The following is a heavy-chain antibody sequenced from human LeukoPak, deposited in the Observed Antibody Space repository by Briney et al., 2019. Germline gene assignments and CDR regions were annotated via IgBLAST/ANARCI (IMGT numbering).Heavy chain of an antibody. CDR2: ISSSSSPI. J-gene: IGHJ6*02. V-gene: IGHV3-21*01. Sequence: GRSLRLSCAASGFTFSSYSMNWVRQAPGKGLEWVSSISSSSSPIFYADSLKGRFTISRDNAKNSLYLQMNSLRAEDTAVYYCARPGHDTTNSYGMDVWGQGTTVTVSS. CDR1: GFTFSSYS. D-gene: IGHD2/OR15-2a*01. CDR3: ARPGHDTTNSYGMDV.